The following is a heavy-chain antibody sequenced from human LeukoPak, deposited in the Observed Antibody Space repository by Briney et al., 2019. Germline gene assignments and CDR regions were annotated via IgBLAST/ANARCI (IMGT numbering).Heavy chain of an antibody. D-gene: IGHD4-17*01. J-gene: IGHJ4*02. V-gene: IGHV3-30*18. CDR2: ISDDGRSK. CDR3: AKRPSDYGDYVTYFDY. CDR1: GFSFISYG. Sequence: GGSLRLSCAASGFSFISYGMHWVRQAPGKGLEWVGVISDDGRSKDYADSVKGRFTISRDNSNDTLYLQMNSLRAEDTAVYYCAKRPSDYGDYVTYFDYWGQGTLVTVSS.